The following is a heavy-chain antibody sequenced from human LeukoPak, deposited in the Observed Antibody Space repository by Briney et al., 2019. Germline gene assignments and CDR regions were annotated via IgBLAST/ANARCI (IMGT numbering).Heavy chain of an antibody. Sequence: GGSLRLSCAASGFTFSSYAMHWVRQAPGKGLEWVATILFDGSDTSYADSVKGRFTIPRDNPKNSLYLQMNSLRAEDTAIYYCARDGDSNGSYYFDSWGQGNLVTVSP. D-gene: IGHD6-19*01. CDR3: ARDGDSNGSYYFDS. J-gene: IGHJ4*02. V-gene: IGHV3-30*04. CDR1: GFTFSSYA. CDR2: ILFDGSDT.